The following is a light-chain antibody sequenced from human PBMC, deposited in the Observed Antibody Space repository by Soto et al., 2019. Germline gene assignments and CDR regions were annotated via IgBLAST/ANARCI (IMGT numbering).Light chain of an antibody. CDR3: QQYNNWPLT. CDR2: GAS. Sequence: ETVMTQSPATLSVTPGERATLPCRASQSISSNLAWYQQKPGQAPRLLIYGASTRATGIPARFTGSGSGTEFTLTISSLQSEDFAVYYCQQYNNWPLTFGGGTKVDI. CDR1: QSISSN. V-gene: IGKV3-15*01. J-gene: IGKJ4*01.